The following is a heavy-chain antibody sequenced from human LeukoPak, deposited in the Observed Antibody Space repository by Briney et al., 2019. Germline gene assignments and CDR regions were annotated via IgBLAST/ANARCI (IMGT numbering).Heavy chain of an antibody. CDR2: IYYSGST. D-gene: IGHD3-22*01. V-gene: IGHV4-39*01. J-gene: IGHJ4*02. Sequence: SETLSLTCTVSRGSISSSSYYWGWIRQPPGKGLEWIGTIYYSGSTYYNPSLKSRVTISVDTSRNQFSLKLSSVTAADTAVYYCARRSYYDSSGYYYYWGQGTLVTVSS. CDR1: RGSISSSSYY. CDR3: ARRSYYDSSGYYYY.